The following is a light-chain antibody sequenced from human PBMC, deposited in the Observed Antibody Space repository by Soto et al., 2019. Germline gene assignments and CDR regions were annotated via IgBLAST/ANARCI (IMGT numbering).Light chain of an antibody. CDR3: QQYGSSPPIT. J-gene: IGKJ5*01. CDR1: QSVSNNY. Sequence: EIVLTQAPGTLSLSLGERATLSCRASQSVSNNYLAWYKQKPGQAPRLLIYGASSRATGIPDRFSSSGSGTDFTLTISRLEPEDLAVYYCQQYGSSPPITFGQGTRLEIK. V-gene: IGKV3-20*01. CDR2: GAS.